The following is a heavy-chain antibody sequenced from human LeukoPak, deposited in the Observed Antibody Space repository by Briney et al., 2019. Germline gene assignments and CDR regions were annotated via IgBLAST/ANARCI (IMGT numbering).Heavy chain of an antibody. CDR1: GYFFTIYW. Sequence: GESLKISCGTSGYFFTIYWIAWVRQKPGTGLEWTGAIYPEDSDTIYSPSFQGQVAISADRSIRTAYLQLNSLEASDTAMYYCARSRGSSGTINWFDPWGQGTLVTVSS. D-gene: IGHD3-10*01. CDR2: IYPEDSDT. CDR3: ARSRGSSGTINWFDP. J-gene: IGHJ5*02. V-gene: IGHV5-51*01.